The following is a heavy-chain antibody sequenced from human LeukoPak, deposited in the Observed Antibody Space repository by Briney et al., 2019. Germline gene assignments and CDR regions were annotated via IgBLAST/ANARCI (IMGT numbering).Heavy chain of an antibody. CDR3: AREEGYFDY. CDR2: IYTSGST. Sequence: SQTLSLTCTVSGGSISSGSYYWSWIRQPAGKGLEWIGRIYTSGSTNYNPSLKSRVTISVDTSKNQFSLKLNSVIATDTAVYYCAREEGYFDYWGQGTLVTVSS. J-gene: IGHJ4*02. V-gene: IGHV4-61*02. CDR1: GGSISSGSYY.